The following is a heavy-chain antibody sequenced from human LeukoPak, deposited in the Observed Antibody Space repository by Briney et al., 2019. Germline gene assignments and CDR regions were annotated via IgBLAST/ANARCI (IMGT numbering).Heavy chain of an antibody. V-gene: IGHV3-30*18. CDR2: TSYDGINK. Sequence: PGGSLRLSCAASGFNFSFYGYHWVRQAPGKGLEWVAVTSYDGINKYYGDSAKGRFTIPRDKSKSTLFLQMDSLRPEDTAVYFCAKDRLQGYYYGMDVWGQGTTVTVSS. CDR1: GFNFSFYG. CDR3: AKDRLQGYYYGMDV. J-gene: IGHJ6*02. D-gene: IGHD2-15*01.